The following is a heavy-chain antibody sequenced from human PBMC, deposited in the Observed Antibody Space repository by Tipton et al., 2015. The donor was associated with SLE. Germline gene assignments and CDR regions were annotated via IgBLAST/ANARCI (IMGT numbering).Heavy chain of an antibody. V-gene: IGHV3-53*01. D-gene: IGHD6-19*01. J-gene: IGHJ4*02. CDR2: IYSTGGT. CDR3: ARHYSTGWYRTFDS. CDR1: GFTVSTNY. Sequence: SLRLSCAASGFTVSTNYMSWVRQAPGKGLEWVSVIYSTGGTKYADSVKGRVTISRDISQNTICLQMDNLRAEDTAMYYCARHYSTGWYRTFDSWGQGTLVTVSS.